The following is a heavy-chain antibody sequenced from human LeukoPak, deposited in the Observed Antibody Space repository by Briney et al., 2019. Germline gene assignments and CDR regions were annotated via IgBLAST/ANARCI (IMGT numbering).Heavy chain of an antibody. D-gene: IGHD5-18*01. Sequence: GRSLRLSCAASGFTFDDYAMHWVRQAPGKGLEWVSGISGSGGSTYYADSVKGRFTISRDNSKNTLYLQMNSLRAEDTAVYYCAKDRAYTYGYPRLDYWGQGTLVTVSS. CDR1: GFTFDDYA. CDR3: AKDRAYTYGYPRLDY. V-gene: IGHV3-23*01. J-gene: IGHJ4*02. CDR2: ISGSGGST.